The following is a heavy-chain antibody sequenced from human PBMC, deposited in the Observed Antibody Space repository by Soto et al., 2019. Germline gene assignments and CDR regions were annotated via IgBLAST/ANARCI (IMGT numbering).Heavy chain of an antibody. CDR2: ISYDGSNK. V-gene: IGHV3-30-3*01. CDR1: GFTFSSYA. CDR3: ARDLLVVVTAICDY. D-gene: IGHD2-21*02. J-gene: IGHJ4*02. Sequence: GGSLRLSCAASGFTFSSYAMHWVRQAPGKGLEWVAVISYDGSNKYYADSVKGRFTISRDNSKNTLYLQMNSLRAEDTAVYYCARDLLVVVTAICDYWGQGTLVTVSS.